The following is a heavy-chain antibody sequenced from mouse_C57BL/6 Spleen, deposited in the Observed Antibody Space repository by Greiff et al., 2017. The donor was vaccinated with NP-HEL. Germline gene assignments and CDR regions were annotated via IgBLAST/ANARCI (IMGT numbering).Heavy chain of an antibody. V-gene: IGHV1-81*01. CDR3: ARDDYDGAYWYFDV. CDR2: IYPRSGNT. D-gene: IGHD2-4*01. J-gene: IGHJ1*03. Sequence: QVQLQQSGAELARPGASVKLSCKASGYTFTSYGISWVKQRTGQGLEWIGEIYPRSGNTYYNEKFKGKATLTADKSSSTAYMELRSLTSEDSAVYVCARDDYDGAYWYFDVWGTGTTVTVSS. CDR1: GYTFTSYG.